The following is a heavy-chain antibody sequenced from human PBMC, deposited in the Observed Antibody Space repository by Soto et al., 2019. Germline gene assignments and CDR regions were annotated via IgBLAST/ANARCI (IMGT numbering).Heavy chain of an antibody. CDR1: GYTLTELS. CDR3: ATRVVVVTFDI. J-gene: IGHJ3*02. D-gene: IGHD2-15*01. V-gene: IGHV1-24*01. Sequence: ASVKVSCKVSGYTLTELSMHWVRQAPGKGLEWMGGFDPEDGETIYAQKFQGRVTMIEDTSTDTAYMELSSLRSEDTAVYYCATRVVVVTFDIWGQGTMVTVSS. CDR2: FDPEDGET.